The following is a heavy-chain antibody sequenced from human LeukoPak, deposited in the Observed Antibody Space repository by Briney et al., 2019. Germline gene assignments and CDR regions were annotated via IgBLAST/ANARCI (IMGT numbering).Heavy chain of an antibody. J-gene: IGHJ4*02. CDR3: AGELPQVGVIMFGTDY. CDR1: GFTFSSYW. V-gene: IGHV3-7*01. Sequence: GGSLRLSCAASGFTFSSYWMSWVRQAPGKGLEWVANIKQDGSEKYYVDSVKGRFTISRDNAKNSLYLQMNSLRAEDTAVYYCAGELPQVGVIMFGTDYWGQGTLVTVSS. D-gene: IGHD3-10*01. CDR2: IKQDGSEK.